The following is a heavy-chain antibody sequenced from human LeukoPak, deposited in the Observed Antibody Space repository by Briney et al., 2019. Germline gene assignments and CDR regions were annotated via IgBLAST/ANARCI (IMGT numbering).Heavy chain of an antibody. D-gene: IGHD1-26*01. V-gene: IGHV4-61*01. CDR3: ARERWELLAFDI. CDR1: GASVSSGSYY. CDR2: IYYSGST. Sequence: SETLSLTCNVSGASVSSGSYYWSWIRQPPGKGLEWIGYIYYSGSTNYNPSLKSRVTISVDTSKNQFSLKLSSVTAADTAVYYCARERWELLAFDIWGQGTMVTVSS. J-gene: IGHJ3*02.